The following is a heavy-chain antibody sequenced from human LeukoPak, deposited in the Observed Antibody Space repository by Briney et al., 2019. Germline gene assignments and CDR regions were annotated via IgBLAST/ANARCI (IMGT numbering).Heavy chain of an antibody. CDR1: GFSFDGYG. J-gene: IGHJ4*02. Sequence: GGSLRLSCAASGFSFDGYGMHWVRQAPGKGLEWVAGLWYASDKYYADSVKGRFSISRDNSKNTLYLQMNSLIAEDTGLYYCAKDRYYGSGSYPHFDSWGQGTLVTVSS. CDR3: AKDRYYGSGSYPHFDS. D-gene: IGHD3-10*01. CDR2: LWYASDK. V-gene: IGHV3-33*03.